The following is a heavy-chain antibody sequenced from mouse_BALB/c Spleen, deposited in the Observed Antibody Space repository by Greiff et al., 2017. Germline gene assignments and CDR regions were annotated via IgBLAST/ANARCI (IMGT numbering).Heavy chain of an antibody. CDR2: IWAGGST. Sequence: VMLVESGPGLVAPSQSLSITCTVSGFSLTSYGVHWVRQPPGKGLEWLGVIWAGGSTNYNSALMSRLSISKDNSKSQVFLKMNSLQTDDTAMYYCARDPDSSGLYAMDYWGQGTSVTVSS. D-gene: IGHD3-2*01. CDR3: ARDPDSSGLYAMDY. J-gene: IGHJ4*01. CDR1: GFSLTSYG. V-gene: IGHV2-9*02.